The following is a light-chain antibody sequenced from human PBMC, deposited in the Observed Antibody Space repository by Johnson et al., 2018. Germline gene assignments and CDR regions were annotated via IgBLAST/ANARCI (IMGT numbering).Light chain of an antibody. CDR1: SSNIGNNY. J-gene: IGLJ1*01. V-gene: IGLV1-51*02. Sequence: SVLTQPPSVSAAPGQKVTISCSGSSSNIGNNYVSWYQQLPGTATKLLIYENNKRPSGIPDRFSGSKSGPSATLGITGLQTGDEADYYCGTWDSSLSAGNVFGTGTKVTVL. CDR3: GTWDSSLSAGNV. CDR2: ENN.